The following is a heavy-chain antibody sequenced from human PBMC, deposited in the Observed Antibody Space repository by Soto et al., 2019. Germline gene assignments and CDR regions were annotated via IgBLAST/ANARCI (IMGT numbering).Heavy chain of an antibody. CDR3: ARDLELGDQDIVVVPAAPWEGYMDV. J-gene: IGHJ6*03. Sequence: GGSLRLSCAASGFTFSSYWMHWVRQAPGKGLVWVSRINSDGSSTSYADSVKGRFTISRDNAKNTLYLQMNSLRAEDTAVYYCARDLELGDQDIVVVPAAPWEGYMDVWGKGTTVTVSS. CDR2: INSDGSST. D-gene: IGHD2-2*01. CDR1: GFTFSSYW. V-gene: IGHV3-74*01.